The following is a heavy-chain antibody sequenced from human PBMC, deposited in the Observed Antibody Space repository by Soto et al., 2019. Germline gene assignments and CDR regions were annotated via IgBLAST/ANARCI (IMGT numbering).Heavy chain of an antibody. CDR3: TTGSVEGV. D-gene: IGHD2-15*01. CDR1: GFTFINAW. CDR2: IKTKAVGETT. Sequence: EVQLVESGGGLVEPGGSLTLSCAASGFTFINAWMNWVRQAPGKGLEWVARIKTKAVGETTDYAAPVKGRFTISRDDSKYKLYLQMSSLKANDTAVYYCTTGSVEGVWGQGTTVTVSS. J-gene: IGHJ6*02. V-gene: IGHV3-15*07.